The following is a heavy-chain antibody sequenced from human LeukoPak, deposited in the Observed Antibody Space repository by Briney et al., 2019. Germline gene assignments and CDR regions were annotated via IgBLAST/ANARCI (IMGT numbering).Heavy chain of an antibody. Sequence: AGGSLRLSCAASGFTFSSYGMHWVRQAPGKGLEWVAVIWYDGSNKYYADSVKGRFTISRDNSKNTLYLQVNSLRAEDTALYYCAKDMERNYYDSSGYYDYYYYGMDVWGQGTTVTVSS. D-gene: IGHD3-22*01. CDR1: GFTFSSYG. CDR3: AKDMERNYYDSSGYYDYYYYGMDV. J-gene: IGHJ6*02. V-gene: IGHV3-30*02. CDR2: IWYDGSNK.